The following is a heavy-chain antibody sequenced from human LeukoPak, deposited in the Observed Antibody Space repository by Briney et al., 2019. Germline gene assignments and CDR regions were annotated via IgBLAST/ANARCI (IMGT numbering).Heavy chain of an antibody. J-gene: IGHJ5*02. D-gene: IGHD3-22*01. Sequence: GRSLRLSCAASGFTFSSYGMHWVRQAPGKGLEWVAVISYDGSNRYYADSVKGRFTISRDNSKNTLYLQMNSLRAEDTAVYYCAKGITMIDTSRFDPWGQGTLVTVSS. CDR3: AKGITMIDTSRFDP. CDR2: ISYDGSNR. CDR1: GFTFSSYG. V-gene: IGHV3-30*18.